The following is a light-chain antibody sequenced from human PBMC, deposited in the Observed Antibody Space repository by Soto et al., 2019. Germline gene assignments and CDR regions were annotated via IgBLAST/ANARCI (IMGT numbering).Light chain of an antibody. Sequence: QSALTQPASVSGSPGQSITISCTGTSSDIGGYNFVSWYQQPPGKAPKFMIYDVSIRPSGVSNRFSASTSGNTASLTISGLQAEDEAEYYCSSYTTSSRYVFGTGTKLTVL. CDR1: SSDIGGYNF. CDR3: SSYTTSSRYV. J-gene: IGLJ1*01. CDR2: DVS. V-gene: IGLV2-14*01.